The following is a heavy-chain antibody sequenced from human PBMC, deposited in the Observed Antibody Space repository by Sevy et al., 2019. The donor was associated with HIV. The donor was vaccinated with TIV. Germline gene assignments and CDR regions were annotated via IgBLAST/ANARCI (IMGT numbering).Heavy chain of an antibody. CDR2: TWYDGSNK. Sequence: GGSLRLSCAASGFTFSSYGMHWVRQAPGKGLEWVAVTWYDGSNKYYEDSVKGRFTISRDNSKNTLYLQMNSLRAEDTAVYYCAGGGRIEVSGRVGYLEFWGQGILVTVSS. J-gene: IGHJ4*02. D-gene: IGHD6-19*01. V-gene: IGHV3-33*01. CDR1: GFTFSSYG. CDR3: AGGGRIEVSGRVGYLEF.